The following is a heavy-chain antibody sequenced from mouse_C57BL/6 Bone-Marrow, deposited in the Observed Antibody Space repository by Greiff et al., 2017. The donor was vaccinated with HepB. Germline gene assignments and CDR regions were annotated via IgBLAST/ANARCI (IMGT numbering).Heavy chain of an antibody. CDR2: IYPGDGDT. J-gene: IGHJ3*01. CDR1: GYAFSSSW. CDR3: AIGGAY. V-gene: IGHV1-82*01. Sequence: VKLQQSGPELMKPGASVKISCKASGYAFSSSWMNWVKQRPGKGLEWIGRIYPGDGDTNYNGKFKGKATLAVDKSSSTAYMQLSSLTSEDSAVYYCAIGGAYWGQGTLVTVSA.